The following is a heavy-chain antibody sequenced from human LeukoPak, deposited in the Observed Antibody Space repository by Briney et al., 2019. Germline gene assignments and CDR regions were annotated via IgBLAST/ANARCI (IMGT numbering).Heavy chain of an antibody. CDR2: IRGSGGGT. V-gene: IGHV3-23*01. CDR3: VKARMPHCGTDCLES. J-gene: IGHJ4*02. Sequence: GGSLRVSCAASGFTFNNYGMSWVRQAPGKGLEWVSVIRGSGGGTYYADSVKGRFTISRDNSKNTVYLQMNSLRAEDTAVYYCVKARMPHCGTDCLESWGQGTLVTVSS. CDR1: GFTFNNYG. D-gene: IGHD2-21*02.